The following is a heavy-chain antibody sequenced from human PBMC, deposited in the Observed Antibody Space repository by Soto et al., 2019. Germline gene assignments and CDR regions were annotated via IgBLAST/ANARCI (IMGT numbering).Heavy chain of an antibody. J-gene: IGHJ6*02. CDR3: ARGGVEKGNYYYGMDV. V-gene: IGHV4-59*01. CDR1: GGSISSYY. CDR2: IYYSGST. D-gene: IGHD2-8*01. Sequence: PSETLSLTCTVSGGSISSYYWSWIRQPPGKGLEWIGYIYYSGSTNYNPSLKSRVTISVDTSKNQFSLKLSTVTAADTAVYYCARGGVEKGNYYYGMDVWGQGTTVTVSS.